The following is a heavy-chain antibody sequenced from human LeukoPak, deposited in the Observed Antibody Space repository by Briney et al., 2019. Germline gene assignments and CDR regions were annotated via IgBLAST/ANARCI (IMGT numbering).Heavy chain of an antibody. CDR3: ARHEPPGARRYLDY. CDR1: GGSISSSY. V-gene: IGHV4-59*08. CDR2: IYNTGTT. J-gene: IGHJ4*02. Sequence: PSETLSLTCNVSGGSISSSYWSWIRQPPGKGLEWVGYIYNTGTTNYNPSLNSRVTISVDTSKNQLSLRLSSVTAADTAVYYCARHEPPGARRYLDYWGQGTLVTVSS. D-gene: IGHD1-14*01.